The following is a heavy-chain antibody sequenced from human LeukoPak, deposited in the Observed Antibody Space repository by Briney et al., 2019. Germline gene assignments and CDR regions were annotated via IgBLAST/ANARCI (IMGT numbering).Heavy chain of an antibody. V-gene: IGHV3-48*03. D-gene: IGHD6-6*01. J-gene: IGHJ6*03. Sequence: GGALRLSCAASGVTFSSYEMNWVRQAPGKGLEWGSYISSSGSTIYYADSVKGGFTISRDNAKNSLYLQMNSLRAEDMALYYCAKGGSSLYYYYMDVWGKGTTVTVSS. CDR3: AKGGSSLYYYYMDV. CDR1: GVTFSSYE. CDR2: ISSSGSTI.